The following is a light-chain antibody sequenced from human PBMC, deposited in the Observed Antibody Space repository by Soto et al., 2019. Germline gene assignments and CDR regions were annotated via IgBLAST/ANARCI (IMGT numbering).Light chain of an antibody. CDR3: QAWDDTTGVV. Sequence: SYELTQPPSVSVSPGQTASIPCSGDKLGDRYACWYQQKPGQSPVLVIYVDTKRPSGIPERFSGSNSGNTATLTISGTQAMDEADYYCQAWDDTTGVVFGGGTKLTVL. V-gene: IGLV3-1*01. CDR2: VDT. J-gene: IGLJ2*01. CDR1: KLGDRY.